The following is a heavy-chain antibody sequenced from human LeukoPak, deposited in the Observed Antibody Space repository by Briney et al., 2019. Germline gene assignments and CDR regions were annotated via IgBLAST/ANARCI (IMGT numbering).Heavy chain of an antibody. D-gene: IGHD3-22*01. CDR2: INPNSGGT. CDR3: ARDSRNYYDSSGYAADY. J-gene: IGHJ4*02. CDR1: GYTFTGYY. V-gene: IGHV1-2*02. Sequence: ASVKVSCKASGYTFTGYYMHWVRQAPGQGLEWMGWINPNSGGTNYAQKFQGRVTMTRDTSISTAYMELSRLRSDDTAVYYCARDSRNYYDSSGYAADYWGQGTLVTVSS.